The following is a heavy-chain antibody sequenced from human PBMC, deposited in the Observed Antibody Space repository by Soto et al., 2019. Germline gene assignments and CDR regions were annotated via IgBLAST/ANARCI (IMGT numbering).Heavy chain of an antibody. V-gene: IGHV1-2*04. Sequence: ASVKVSCKASGFTFTAYHMHWVRQAPGQGLEWMGWIDLNNGDTHYEQRFQGWVTMTRDTSISTAYMELGSLKSDDTAVYYCARQHGDYYRWFDPWGQGTLVTVSS. J-gene: IGHJ5*02. D-gene: IGHD4-17*01. CDR1: GFTFTAYH. CDR3: ARQHGDYYRWFDP. CDR2: IDLNNGDT.